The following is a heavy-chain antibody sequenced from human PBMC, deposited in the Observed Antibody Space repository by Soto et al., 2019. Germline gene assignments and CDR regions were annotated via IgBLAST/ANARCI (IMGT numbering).Heavy chain of an antibody. CDR2: ISSNGGST. CDR3: ARAPEGIGAFDI. J-gene: IGHJ3*02. D-gene: IGHD3-10*01. CDR1: GFTFSSYA. Sequence: EVQLVESGGGLVQPGGSLRLSCAASGFTFSSYAMHWVRQAPGKGLEYVSAISSNGGSTYYANSVKGRFTISRDNSKNTLYLQMGSLRAEDMAVYYYARAPEGIGAFDIWGQGTMVTVSS. V-gene: IGHV3-64*01.